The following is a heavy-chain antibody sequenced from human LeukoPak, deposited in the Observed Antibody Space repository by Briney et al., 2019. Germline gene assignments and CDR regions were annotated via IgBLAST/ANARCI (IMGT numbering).Heavy chain of an antibody. V-gene: IGHV4-30-2*01. J-gene: IGHJ5*02. CDR1: GASISSGGYS. CDR2: IYHSGST. Sequence: SETLSLTRAVSGASISSGGYSWSWIRQPPGKGLEWIGYIYHSGSTYYNPSLKSRVTISVDRSKNQFSLKLSSVTAADTAVYYCARGVSPSSYYYGSGSLVWFDPWGQGTLVTVSS. CDR3: ARGVSPSSYYYGSGSLVWFDP. D-gene: IGHD3-10*01.